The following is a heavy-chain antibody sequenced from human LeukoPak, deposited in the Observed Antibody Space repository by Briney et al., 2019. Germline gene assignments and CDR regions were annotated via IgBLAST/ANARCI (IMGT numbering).Heavy chain of an antibody. V-gene: IGHV3-21*01. J-gene: IGHJ4*02. D-gene: IGHD2-2*01. CDR2: ISSSSSYI. CDR3: AVREGYCSSTSCRGLF. Sequence: GGSLRLSCAASGFTFSSYSMNWVRQAPGKGLEWVSSISSSSSYIYYADSVKGRFSISRDNAKNSLYLQMNSLRAEDTAVYYCAVREGYCSSTSCRGLFWGQGTLVTVSS. CDR1: GFTFSSYS.